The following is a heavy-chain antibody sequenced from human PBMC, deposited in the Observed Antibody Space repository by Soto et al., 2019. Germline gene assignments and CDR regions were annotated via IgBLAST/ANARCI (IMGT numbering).Heavy chain of an antibody. CDR1: GFTFSNYA. D-gene: IGHD6-19*01. J-gene: IGHJ4*02. Sequence: GGSLRLSCAVSGFTFSNYAISWVRQAPGMGLEWVSIISGGGDTSYYADSVKGRFTISRDNSRNTLYLQMNSLRAGDSAKYYCAKEGTSGLYYFDYWGPGTLVTVSS. CDR2: ISGGGDTS. CDR3: AKEGTSGLYYFDY. V-gene: IGHV3-23*01.